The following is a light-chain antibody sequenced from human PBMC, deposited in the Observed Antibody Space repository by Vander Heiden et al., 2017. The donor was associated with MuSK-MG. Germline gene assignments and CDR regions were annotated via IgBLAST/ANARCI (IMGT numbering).Light chain of an antibody. V-gene: IGKV1-33*01. CDR1: PDISNY. CDR3: QQYDNLPLT. Sequence: DIQMTQSPSSLSASVGDRVTITCQASPDISNYLNWYQQKPGKAPKLLIYDASNLEIGVPSRFSGSGSGTDFTFTVSSLQPEDIATYYCQQYDNLPLTFGGGTKVEIK. CDR2: DAS. J-gene: IGKJ4*01.